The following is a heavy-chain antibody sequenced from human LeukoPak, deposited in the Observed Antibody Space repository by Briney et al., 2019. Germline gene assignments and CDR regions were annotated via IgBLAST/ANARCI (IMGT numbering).Heavy chain of an antibody. CDR2: IYYGGST. J-gene: IGHJ6*02. CDR1: GGSISSSSYY. D-gene: IGHD3-9*01. Sequence: PSETLSLTCTVSGGSISSSSYYWGWICQPPGKGLEWIGSIYYGGSTYYNPSLKSRVTISVDTSKNQFSLKLSSVTAADTAVYYCARAVTGYYPLYYYYGMDVWGQGTTVTVSS. V-gene: IGHV4-39*01. CDR3: ARAVTGYYPLYYYYGMDV.